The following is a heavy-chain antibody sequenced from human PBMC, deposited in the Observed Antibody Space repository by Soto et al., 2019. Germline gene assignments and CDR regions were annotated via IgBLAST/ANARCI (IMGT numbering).Heavy chain of an antibody. Sequence: EMQLLESGGGLVQPGGSIRLSCAASGFTFITYVMSWIRQAPGKGLEWVSSITGNSDEIFYAYSVRGRFTISRDNSNSRVYMQMNSLRAEDTALYYCVKRGANWGAFDVWGQGTVVTVSS. V-gene: IGHV3-23*01. D-gene: IGHD1-26*01. CDR1: GFTFITYV. J-gene: IGHJ3*01. CDR2: ITGNSDEI. CDR3: VKRGANWGAFDV.